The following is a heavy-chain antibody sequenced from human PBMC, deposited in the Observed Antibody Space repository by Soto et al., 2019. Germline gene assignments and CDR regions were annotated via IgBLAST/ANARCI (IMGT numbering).Heavy chain of an antibody. CDR1: GFTFSTYS. CDR2: ISSSSYYI. V-gene: IGHV3-21*01. J-gene: IGHJ4*02. D-gene: IGHD6-19*01. CDR3: ARHSLDSSVWSIDY. Sequence: EVQLVESGGGLVKPGGSLRLSCAASGFTFSTYSMNWVRQAPGKGLECVSSISSSSYYIYYSDSVRGRFSISRDYDKGSVSLQMNSLRAEDTAVYYCARHSLDSSVWSIDYWGQGTLVTVSS.